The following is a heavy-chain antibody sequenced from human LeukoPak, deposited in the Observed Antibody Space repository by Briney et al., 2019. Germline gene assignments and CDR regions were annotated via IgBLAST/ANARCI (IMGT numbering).Heavy chain of an antibody. D-gene: IGHD3/OR15-3a*01. J-gene: IGHJ4*02. CDR3: AREGGLENY. CDR2: IKQDGSEK. V-gene: IGHV3-7*01. CDR1: GFTFSSYW. Sequence: GGSLRLSCAASGFTFSSYWVSWVRQAPGKGLEWVANIKQDGSEKYYVDSVKGRFTISRDNAKNSLYLQMNSLRAEDTAVYYCAREGGLENYWGQGTLVTVSS.